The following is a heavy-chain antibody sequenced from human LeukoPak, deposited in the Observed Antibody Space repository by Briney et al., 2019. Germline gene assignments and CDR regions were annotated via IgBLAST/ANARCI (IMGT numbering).Heavy chain of an antibody. J-gene: IGHJ4*02. Sequence: GGSLRLSCAASGFTFSDYSMNWVRQAPGRGLEWVSSISSTSTYIKYADSVKGRFTISRDNAKNSLYLQMNSLRAEDTAVYYCARNYYDSSGYYFDYWGQGTLVTVSS. CDR1: GFTFSDYS. V-gene: IGHV3-21*01. CDR3: ARNYYDSSGYYFDY. D-gene: IGHD3-22*01. CDR2: ISSTSTYI.